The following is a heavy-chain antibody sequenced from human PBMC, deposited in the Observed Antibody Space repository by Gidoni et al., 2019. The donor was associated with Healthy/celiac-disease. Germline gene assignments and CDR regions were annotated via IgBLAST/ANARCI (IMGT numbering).Heavy chain of an antibody. CDR2: ISVIGGST. V-gene: IGHV3-23*01. J-gene: IGHJ6*02. D-gene: IGHD4-17*01. CDR1: AFTVSGYA. Sequence: EVQLLESGGGLVQPGGSLSIPCAASAFTVSGYAMSWVRQAPGKGLEWVSAISVIGGSTNYADSVKGRFTISRDNSKNTLYLQMNSLRAEDTAVYYCAKPSTVTPNYYYYGMDVWGQGTTVTVSS. CDR3: AKPSTVTPNYYYYGMDV.